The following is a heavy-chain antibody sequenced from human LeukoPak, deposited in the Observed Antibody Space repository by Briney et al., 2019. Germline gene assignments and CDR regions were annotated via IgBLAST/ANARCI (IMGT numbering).Heavy chain of an antibody. V-gene: IGHV1-2*06. D-gene: IGHD6-19*01. CDR1: GYTFTGYY. CDR3: ARDSSGWARFDY. CDR2: INPNSGGT. Sequence: ASVKVSCKASGYTFTGYYMHWVRQAPGQGLEWMGRINPNSGGTNYAQKFQGRVTMTRDTSISTAYMELSSLRSEDTAVYYCARDSSGWARFDYWGQGTLVTVSS. J-gene: IGHJ4*02.